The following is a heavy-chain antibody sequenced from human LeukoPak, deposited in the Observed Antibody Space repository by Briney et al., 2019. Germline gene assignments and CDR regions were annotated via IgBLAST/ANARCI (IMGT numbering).Heavy chain of an antibody. CDR2: VRNSGST. D-gene: IGHD1-26*01. Sequence: SETLFLTCIVSGGSVSSYHWSWVRQPPGEGLEWIAYVRNSGSTNYNPSLKSRVIISVDRSKNQFSLKMNSVTAADTAVYYCVRDWEGFNFDIWGQGTMVTVSS. J-gene: IGHJ3*02. CDR3: VRDWEGFNFDI. CDR1: GGSVSSYH. V-gene: IGHV4-59*02.